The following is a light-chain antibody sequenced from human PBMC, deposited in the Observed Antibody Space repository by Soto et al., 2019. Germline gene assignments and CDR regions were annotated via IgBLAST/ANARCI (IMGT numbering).Light chain of an antibody. CDR3: QQYGSSPS. V-gene: IGKV3-20*01. CDR1: QRVSSVY. Sequence: EIVLTQSPGTLSLSPGERATLSCRASQRVSSVYLAWYQQTPGQAPRLLIYGASSRATGIPDRFSGSGSGTDFTLTISRLEPEDFAVYFCQQYGSSPSFGGGTKVEIK. J-gene: IGKJ4*01. CDR2: GAS.